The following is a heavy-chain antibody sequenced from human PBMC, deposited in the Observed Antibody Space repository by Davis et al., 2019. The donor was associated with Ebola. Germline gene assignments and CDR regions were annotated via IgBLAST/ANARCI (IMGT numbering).Heavy chain of an antibody. V-gene: IGHV3-23*01. D-gene: IGHD3-16*01. J-gene: IGHJ3*01. CDR1: GVPFSRYA. Sequence: PGGSLRLSCAGSGVPFSRYAMSWVRQAPGKGLEWVSGIIENGVDTFYADSVKGLFTISRDNSKKTLDLQMNSLRAEDSAIYYCAKESRLEIGGAFDFWGQGTAVTVSS. CDR2: IIENGVDT. CDR3: AKESRLEIGGAFDF.